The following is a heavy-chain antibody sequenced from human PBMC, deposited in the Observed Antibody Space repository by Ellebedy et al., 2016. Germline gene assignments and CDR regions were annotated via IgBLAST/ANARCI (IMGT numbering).Heavy chain of an antibody. CDR3: ARGWLQPLLEYWYFDL. CDR1: GGSISSYY. D-gene: IGHD5-24*01. V-gene: IGHV4-59*01. CDR2: IYYSGST. J-gene: IGHJ2*01. Sequence: SETLSLTCTVSGGSISSYYWSWIRQPPGKGLEWIGYIYYSGSTNYNPSLKSRVTISVDTSKNQFSLKLSSVTAADTAVYYCARGWLQPLLEYWYFDLWGRGTLVTVSS.